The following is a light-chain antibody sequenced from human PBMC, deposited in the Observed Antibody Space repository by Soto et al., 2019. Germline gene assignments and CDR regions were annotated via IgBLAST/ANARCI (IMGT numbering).Light chain of an antibody. CDR2: GAS. CDR1: HSVSSSY. J-gene: IGKJ2*01. Sequence: EIVLTQSPGTLSLSPGERATLACRASHSVSSSYLAWYQQKPGQAPRLLIYGASSTATVIPDMFRGSGSGTDFTLTISRLEPEDFALYFWQQYGSSPLTFGQGTKLEIK. V-gene: IGKV3-20*01. CDR3: QQYGSSPLT.